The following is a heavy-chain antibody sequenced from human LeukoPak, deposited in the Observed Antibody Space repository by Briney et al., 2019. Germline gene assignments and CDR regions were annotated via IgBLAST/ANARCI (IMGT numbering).Heavy chain of an antibody. CDR2: IYYSGST. Sequence: PSETLSLTCTVSGGSISSSSYYWGWIRQPPGKGLEWIGSIYYSGSTYYNPSLKSRVTISVDTSKNQFSLKLSSVTAADTAVYYCARDWAPYSYCSSTSCLYGMDVWGQGTTVTVSS. J-gene: IGHJ6*02. D-gene: IGHD2-2*01. V-gene: IGHV4-39*07. CDR3: ARDWAPYSYCSSTSCLYGMDV. CDR1: GGSISSSSYY.